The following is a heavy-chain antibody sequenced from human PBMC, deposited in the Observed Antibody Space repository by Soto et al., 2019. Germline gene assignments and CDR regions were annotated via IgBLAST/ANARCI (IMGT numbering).Heavy chain of an antibody. CDR1: GFTVSSNY. J-gene: IGHJ4*02. CDR2: MYNGDRT. Sequence: EVQLVETGGGLIQSGGSLRLSCAASGFTVSSNYMSWVRQAPGKGLEWVSVMYNGDRTYYADSVKGRLTISRDKSKNTLYLQMNGLRAEDTAVYYCARGHYIWGSYRLDYWGQGTLVTVSS. D-gene: IGHD3-16*02. V-gene: IGHV3-53*02. CDR3: ARGHYIWGSYRLDY.